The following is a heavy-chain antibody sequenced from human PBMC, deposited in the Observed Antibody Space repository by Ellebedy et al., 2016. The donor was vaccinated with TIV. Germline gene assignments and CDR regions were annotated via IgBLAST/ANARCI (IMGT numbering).Heavy chain of an antibody. CDR2: INPSGGST. V-gene: IGHV1-46*01. D-gene: IGHD2-2*01. Sequence: AASVKVSCKASGDTLTSYYIHWVRQAPGQGLEWMGIINPSGGSTSYAPKFQGRITLTRDTSTSTVYMELSSLSSDDTAVYYCARESPLYCSPTTCIFGHWGQGSLVTVSS. CDR1: GDTLTSYY. CDR3: ARESPLYCSPTTCIFGH. J-gene: IGHJ4*02.